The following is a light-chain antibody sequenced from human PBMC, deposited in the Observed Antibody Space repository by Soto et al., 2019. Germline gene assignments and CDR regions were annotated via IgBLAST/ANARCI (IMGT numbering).Light chain of an antibody. V-gene: IGKV3-11*01. J-gene: IGKJ4*01. CDR2: DAS. CDR3: QQRSSWPALT. Sequence: EIVLTQSPATLSLSPGERAPLSCRASQSVNSFLAWYQHKPGQSPRLLIYDASTRATGIPDRFSGSGSGTDFTLTISSLEPEDVAVYYCQQRSSWPALTFGGGTKVDIK. CDR1: QSVNSF.